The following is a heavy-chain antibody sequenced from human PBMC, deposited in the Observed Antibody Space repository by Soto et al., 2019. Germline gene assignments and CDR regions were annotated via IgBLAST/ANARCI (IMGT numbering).Heavy chain of an antibody. D-gene: IGHD3-22*01. CDR3: ARLLYYYDSSGYSCFDY. CDR1: GGSISSSSYY. Sequence: NPSETLSLTCTVSGGSISSSSYYWGWIRQPPGKGLEWIGSIYYSGSTYYNPSLKSRVTISVDTSKNQFSLKLSSVTAADTAVYYCARLLYYYDSSGYSCFDYWGQGTLVTVSS. CDR2: IYYSGST. J-gene: IGHJ4*02. V-gene: IGHV4-39*01.